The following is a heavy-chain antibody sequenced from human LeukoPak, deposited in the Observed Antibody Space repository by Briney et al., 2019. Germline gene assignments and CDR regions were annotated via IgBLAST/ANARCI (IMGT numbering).Heavy chain of an antibody. D-gene: IGHD5-18*01. V-gene: IGHV4-59*01. CDR2: IHYSGST. CDR1: GGSISSYY. J-gene: IGHJ6*03. Sequence: PSETLSLTCTVSGGSISSYYWSWIRQPPGKGLEWIGYIHYSGSTNYNPSLKSRVTISVDTSKNQFSLKLSSVTAADTAVYYCAGGGSDGYSYGSFYYMDVWGKGTTVTVSS. CDR3: AGGGSDGYSYGSFYYMDV.